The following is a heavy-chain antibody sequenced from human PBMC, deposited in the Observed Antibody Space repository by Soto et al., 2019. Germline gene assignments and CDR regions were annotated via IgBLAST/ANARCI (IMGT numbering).Heavy chain of an antibody. CDR1: GYTFTTHG. V-gene: IGHV1-18*04. CDR3: ARVDDYVWGSFHP. CDR2: ISPYNGKT. Sequence: QVQLVQSGAEVKEPGASVRVSCKASGYTFTTHGISWVRQAPGQGLEWMGWISPYNGKTTYAQKVQGRVTMTTDTSTSTAYMELRGLRSDDTAVYYCARVDDYVWGSFHPWGQGTQVTVSS. J-gene: IGHJ4*02. D-gene: IGHD3-16*01.